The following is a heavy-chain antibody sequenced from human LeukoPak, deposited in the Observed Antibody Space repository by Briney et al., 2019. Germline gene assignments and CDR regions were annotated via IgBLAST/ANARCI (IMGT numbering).Heavy chain of an antibody. J-gene: IGHJ4*02. Sequence: GGSLRLSCAASEFTFSDYYMSWIRQAPGKGLEWLSYISTSGSTIYYADSVKGRFAISRDNPKNSLYLQMNSLRAEDTALYYCAKDSLFGELPGYFDYWGQGTLVTVSS. D-gene: IGHD1-26*01. CDR2: ISTSGSTI. CDR1: EFTFSDYY. CDR3: AKDSLFGELPGYFDY. V-gene: IGHV3-11*01.